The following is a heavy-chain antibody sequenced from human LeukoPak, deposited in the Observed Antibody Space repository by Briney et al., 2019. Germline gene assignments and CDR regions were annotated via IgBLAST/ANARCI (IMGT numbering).Heavy chain of an antibody. CDR2: ISSSSTYI. V-gene: IGHV3-21*04. CDR3: AKDRGRYYDSSGYYWGYYFDS. CDR1: GFTFSSYS. D-gene: IGHD3-22*01. Sequence: GGSLRLSCAASGFTFSSYSMNWVRQAPGKGLEWVSSISSSSTYIYYADSVKGRFTISRDNSKNTLYLQMSSLRAEDTAVYYCAKDRGRYYDSSGYYWGYYFDSWGQGILVTVST. J-gene: IGHJ4*02.